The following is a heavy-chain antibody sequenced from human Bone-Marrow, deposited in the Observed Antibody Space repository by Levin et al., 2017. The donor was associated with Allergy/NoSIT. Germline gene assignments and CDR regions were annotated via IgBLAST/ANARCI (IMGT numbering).Heavy chain of an antibody. Sequence: PSETLSLTCTVSGDSINSVTYSWSWIRQPPGKGLEWIGYIYHTGNTYFNPSLKSRVTISLDRSKNQFSLKLNSVTAADTAVYYCASEHYYDSGWFDPWGQGTLVTVSS. CDR2: IYHTGNT. V-gene: IGHV4-30-2*01. CDR1: GDSINSVTYS. J-gene: IGHJ5*02. D-gene: IGHD3-10*01. CDR3: ASEHYYDSGWFDP.